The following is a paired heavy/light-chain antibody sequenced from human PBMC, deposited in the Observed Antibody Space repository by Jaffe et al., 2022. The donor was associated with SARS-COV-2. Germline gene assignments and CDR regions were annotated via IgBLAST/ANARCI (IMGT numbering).Heavy chain of an antibody. Sequence: EVQLVESGGGLVQPGRSLRLSCASSGFTFDDYSMHWVRQSPGRGLEWVSGVSYNGGRIGYADSVRGRFTISRDNAKDSLHLQMNSLRPEDTALYYCAKGTGFGQLSLVGAFDLWGHGTMVTVSS. CDR1: GFTFDDYS. V-gene: IGHV3-9*01. CDR3: AKGTGFGQLSLVGAFDL. J-gene: IGHJ3*01. D-gene: IGHD3-16*02. CDR2: VSYNGGRI.
Light chain of an antibody. V-gene: IGKV3-20*01. J-gene: IGKJ1*01. CDR2: GAS. CDR1: QSVSSSF. Sequence: EVVLTQSPGTLSLSPGDRATLSCRASQSVSSSFLAWYQQRPGQAPRLLIYGASGRATGIPDRFSGTGSGTESTLIISRLEPEDFAVYYCQQSGSSRGTFGQGTKVEIK. CDR3: QQSGSSRGT.